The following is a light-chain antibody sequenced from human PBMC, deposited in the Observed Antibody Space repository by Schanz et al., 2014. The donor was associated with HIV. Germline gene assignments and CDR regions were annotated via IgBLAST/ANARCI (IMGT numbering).Light chain of an antibody. Sequence: QSALTQPPSASGSPGQSVTISCTGTSSDVGGYNYVSWYQQHPGKAPKLMIYEVSERPSGVPDRFSGSKSGNTASLTVSGLQADDEADYYCGSYTTSSTRVFGGGTQLTVL. V-gene: IGLV2-8*01. CDR3: GSYTTSSTRV. CDR2: EVS. J-gene: IGLJ2*01. CDR1: SSDVGGYNY.